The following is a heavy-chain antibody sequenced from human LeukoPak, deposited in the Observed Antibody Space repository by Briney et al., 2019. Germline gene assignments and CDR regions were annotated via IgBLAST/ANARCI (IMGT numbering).Heavy chain of an antibody. J-gene: IGHJ4*02. Sequence: PGGSLRLSCAASGFTFTSYSMSWVRQSPGKGLEWVSGTSDRGDYTYYADSVKGRFTISRDSYKHTLFLQMNSLRAEDTALYCCARKAQYNGHYPLDYWGQGTLVTVSS. D-gene: IGHD1-7*01. CDR3: ARKAQYNGHYPLDY. V-gene: IGHV3-23*01. CDR2: TSDRGDYT. CDR1: GFTFTSYS.